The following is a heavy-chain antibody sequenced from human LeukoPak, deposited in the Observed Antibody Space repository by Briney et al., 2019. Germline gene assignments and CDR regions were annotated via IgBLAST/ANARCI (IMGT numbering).Heavy chain of an antibody. J-gene: IGHJ2*01. CDR3: TRGVPATISGWYFDL. CDR2: ISSSSSYI. CDR1: GFPFSSYS. Sequence: GGSLRLSCAASGFPFSSYSMNWARQPPGKGWGWVSSISSSSSYIYYADSVKGRFTISRDNARNSLYLQGDSLTAADTAVYYCTRGVPATISGWYFDLWGRGTLVTVSS. V-gene: IGHV3-21*06. D-gene: IGHD3-9*01.